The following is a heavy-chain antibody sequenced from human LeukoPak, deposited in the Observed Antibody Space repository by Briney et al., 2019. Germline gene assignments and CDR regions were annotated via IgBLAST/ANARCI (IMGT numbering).Heavy chain of an antibody. CDR3: ARMLSGVYYYYDSSGLFDY. Sequence: PSETLSLTCAVYGGSFSGYYWSWIRQPPGKGLEWIGYIYYSGSTNYNPSLKSRVTISVDTSKNQFSLKLSSVTAADTAVYYCARMLSGVYYYYDSSGLFDYWGQGTLVTVSS. V-gene: IGHV4-59*01. J-gene: IGHJ4*02. CDR2: IYYSGST. D-gene: IGHD3-22*01. CDR1: GGSFSGYY.